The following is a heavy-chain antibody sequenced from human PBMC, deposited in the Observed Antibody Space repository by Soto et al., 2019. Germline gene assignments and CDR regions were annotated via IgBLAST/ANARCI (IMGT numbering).Heavy chain of an antibody. CDR2: IYPGDSDT. J-gene: IGHJ4*02. V-gene: IGHV5-51*01. D-gene: IGHD3-3*01. CDR3: ARGYYSFWSDPLDY. Sequence: GESLKISCRTSGTNYWIAWVRQRPGKGLEWLGIIYPGDSDTRYSPSFQGQVTISADKSINTTYLRWSTLKASDSGIYFCARGYYSFWSDPLDYWGQGTLVTVSS. CDR1: GTNYW.